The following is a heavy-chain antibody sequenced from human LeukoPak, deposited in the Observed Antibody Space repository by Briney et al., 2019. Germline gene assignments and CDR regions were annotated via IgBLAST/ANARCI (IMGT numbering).Heavy chain of an antibody. Sequence: SVKVSCKASGGTFSSYAISWVRQAPGQGLEWMGRIIPIFGTANYAQKFQGRVTITTDESTSTAYMELSSLRSEDTAVYYCARVRGRGRSGWDEGYYYYYMDVWGKGTTVTVSS. CDR3: ARVRGRGRSGWDEGYYYYYMDV. D-gene: IGHD6-19*01. J-gene: IGHJ6*03. CDR2: IIPIFGTA. CDR1: GGTFSSYA. V-gene: IGHV1-69*05.